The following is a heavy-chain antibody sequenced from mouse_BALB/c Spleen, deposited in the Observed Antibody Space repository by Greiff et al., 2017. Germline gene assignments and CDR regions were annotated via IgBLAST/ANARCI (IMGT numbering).Heavy chain of an antibody. CDR1: GYTFTSYW. Sequence: QVQLQQPGAELVKPGAPVKLSCKASGYTFTSYWMNWVKQRPGRGLEWIGRIDPSDSETHYNQKFKDKATLTVDKSSSTAYIQLSSLTSEDSAVYYCARPPRYYRYAMDYWGQGTSVTVSS. CDR2: IDPSDSET. V-gene: IGHV1-69*02. D-gene: IGHD2-14*01. CDR3: ARPPRYYRYAMDY. J-gene: IGHJ4*01.